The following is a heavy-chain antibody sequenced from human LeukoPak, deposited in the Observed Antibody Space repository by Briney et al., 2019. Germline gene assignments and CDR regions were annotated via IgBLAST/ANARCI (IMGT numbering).Heavy chain of an antibody. Sequence: GGSLRLSCAASGFTFSSYTMTWVRQAPGKGLKWVSTITTGDGNTYYADSVKGRFTVSRDDSKNTLYLQMNSLRAEDTAVYYCAKDGGLWVSAHWGDSWGRGTLVTVSS. D-gene: IGHD7-27*01. CDR2: ITTGDGNT. V-gene: IGHV3-23*01. CDR1: GFTFSSYT. CDR3: AKDGGLWVSAHWGDS. J-gene: IGHJ4*02.